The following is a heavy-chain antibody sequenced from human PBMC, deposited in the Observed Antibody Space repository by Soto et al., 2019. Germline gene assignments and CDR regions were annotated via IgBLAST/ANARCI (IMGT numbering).Heavy chain of an antibody. CDR2: IKSKGSGGTT. J-gene: IGHJ5*02. D-gene: IGHD3-22*01. CDR1: VTYAW. V-gene: IGHV3-15*01. Sequence: EVQLVESGGGLVKPGGSLRLSCAGTVTYAWMSWVRQAPGKGLEWVGRIKSKGSGGTTDYAAPVKGRFTISRDDSINTLYLQRSFLRTEDTAVYYCTWGDSSVSDPWGQGTLVTVSS. CDR3: TWGDSSVSDP.